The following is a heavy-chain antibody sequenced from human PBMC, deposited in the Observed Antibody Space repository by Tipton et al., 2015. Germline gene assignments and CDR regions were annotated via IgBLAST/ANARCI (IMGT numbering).Heavy chain of an antibody. D-gene: IGHD4-23*01. V-gene: IGHV4-61*01. CDR1: GGSVTSGSYY. CDR3: VRARGRHGGLFDS. Sequence: TLSLTCTVSGGSVTSGSYYWSWIRQPPGKGLEWIGYIHYSGATKYNPSLKSRVTISVDTSKNQFSLKLSSVTAADTAMYYCVRARGRHGGLFDSWGQGTLVIVSS. CDR2: IHYSGAT. J-gene: IGHJ4*02.